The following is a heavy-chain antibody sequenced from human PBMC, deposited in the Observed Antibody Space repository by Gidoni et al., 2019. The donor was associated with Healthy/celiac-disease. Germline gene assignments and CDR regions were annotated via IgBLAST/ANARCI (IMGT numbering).Heavy chain of an antibody. V-gene: IGHV4-4*07. J-gene: IGHJ5*02. D-gene: IGHD1-26*01. CDR2: IYTSGST. Sequence: QVQLQESGPGLVKPSEPLSLTCTVPVGSISSYSWRWIRQPAGKGLEWIGRIYTSGSTNYNPSLKSRVTMSVDTSKNQFSLKLSSVTAADTAVYYCARDQGGSYFLYNWFDPWGQGTLVTVSS. CDR1: VGSISSYS. CDR3: ARDQGGSYFLYNWFDP.